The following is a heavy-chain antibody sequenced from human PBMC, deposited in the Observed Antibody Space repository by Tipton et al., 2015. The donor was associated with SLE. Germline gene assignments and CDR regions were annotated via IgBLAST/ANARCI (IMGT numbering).Heavy chain of an antibody. CDR2: INHSGSA. J-gene: IGHJ5*02. V-gene: IGHV4-34*01. CDR1: GGSISSYY. D-gene: IGHD6-19*01. CDR3: ARGGLGRGSGWSGAFAP. Sequence: LRLSCAVSGGSISSYYWSWIRQPPGKGLEWIGDINHSGSANYNPSLKSRVTISVDTSKNQFSLKLSAVTAADTAVYYCARGGLGRGSGWSGAFAPWGQGTLVTVSS.